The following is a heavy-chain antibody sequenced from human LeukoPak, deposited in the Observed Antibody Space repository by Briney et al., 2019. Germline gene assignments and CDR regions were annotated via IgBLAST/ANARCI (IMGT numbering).Heavy chain of an antibody. J-gene: IGHJ4*02. CDR1: GGSISSYY. CDR3: ARVGERASRYFDY. Sequence: SETPSLTCTVSGGSISSYYWSWIRQPPGKGLEWIGYIYYSGSTNYNPSLKSRVTISVDTSKNQFSLKLSSVTAADTAVYYCARVGERASRYFDYWGQGTLVTVSS. D-gene: IGHD3-10*01. CDR2: IYYSGST. V-gene: IGHV4-59*01.